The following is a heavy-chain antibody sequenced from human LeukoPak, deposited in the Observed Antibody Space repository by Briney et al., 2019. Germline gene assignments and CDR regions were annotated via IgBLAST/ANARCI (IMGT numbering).Heavy chain of an antibody. J-gene: IGHJ5*02. Sequence: PGGSLRLSCAASGFTFSCYGMHWVRQAPGKGLEWVAVIWYDGSNKYYADSVKGRFTISRDNSKNTLYLQMNSLRAEDTAVYYCARVWFGEEWFDPWGQGTLVTVSS. CDR3: ARVWFGEEWFDP. D-gene: IGHD3-10*01. CDR2: IWYDGSNK. CDR1: GFTFSCYG. V-gene: IGHV3-33*01.